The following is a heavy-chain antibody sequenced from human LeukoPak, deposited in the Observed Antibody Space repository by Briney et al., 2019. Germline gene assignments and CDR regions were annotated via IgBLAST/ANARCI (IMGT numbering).Heavy chain of an antibody. CDR1: GGSISSYY. Sequence: SETLSLTCTVSGGSISSYYWNWIRQPPGKGLEWIGFIYYSGSTNSGSTKYNPFLESRVTISVDMSKKQLSLEPSSVTAADTAVYYCARGSRSSSSGHFYYHYYMDVWGKGTTVTVSS. V-gene: IGHV4-59*01. CDR3: ARGSRSSSSGHFYYHYYMDV. CDR2: IYYSGSTNSGST. D-gene: IGHD6-6*01. J-gene: IGHJ6*03.